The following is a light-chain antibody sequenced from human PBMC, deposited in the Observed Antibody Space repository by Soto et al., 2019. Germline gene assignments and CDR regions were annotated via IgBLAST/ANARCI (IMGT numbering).Light chain of an antibody. CDR1: QSISSW. V-gene: IGKV1-5*03. Sequence: DIQMTQSPSTLSASVGDRVTITCRASQSISSWLAWYQQKPGKAPKLLIYKASSLESGVPSRFSGSGSGTEFTLTISSLQPDDFATYYCQQYNSYSAPTFGQGTKVDIK. CDR3: QQYNSYSAPT. CDR2: KAS. J-gene: IGKJ1*01.